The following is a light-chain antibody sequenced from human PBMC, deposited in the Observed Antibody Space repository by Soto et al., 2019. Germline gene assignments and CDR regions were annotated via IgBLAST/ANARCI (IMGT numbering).Light chain of an antibody. V-gene: IGLV2-11*01. J-gene: IGLJ1*01. CDR3: FSYAGGYRFV. Sequence: LTQHRSVSDSPGQSITNSCTGTISDVGAYNFVSWYQQHPGEAPKLMIYDVNRRPSGVPNRFSASKSGNTASLTISGLQTEDETDYYCFSYAGGYRFVFGTGTKVTVL. CDR2: DVN. CDR1: ISDVGAYNF.